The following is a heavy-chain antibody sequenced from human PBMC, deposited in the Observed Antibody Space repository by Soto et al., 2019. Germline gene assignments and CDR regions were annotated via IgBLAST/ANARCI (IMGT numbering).Heavy chain of an antibody. J-gene: IGHJ4*02. Sequence: GGSLRLSCTASGFTFSSYAMHWVRQAPGKGLEWVAVISYDGSNKYYADSVKGRFTISRDNSKNTLYLRMNSLRAEDTAVYYCARDPYYYDSSGYFDYWGQGTLVTVSS. D-gene: IGHD3-22*01. CDR1: GFTFSSYA. V-gene: IGHV3-30-3*01. CDR3: ARDPYYYDSSGYFDY. CDR2: ISYDGSNK.